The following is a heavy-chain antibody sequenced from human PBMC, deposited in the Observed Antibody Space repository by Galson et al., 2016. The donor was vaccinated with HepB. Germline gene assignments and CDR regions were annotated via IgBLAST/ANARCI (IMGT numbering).Heavy chain of an antibody. J-gene: IGHJ2*01. CDR1: GFAFSSHW. Sequence: SLRLSCAASGFAFSSHWMHWVRQDLGKGLVWVSRINSDGTISNYADSVKGRFTISRDNAKNTLYLQMNSLRAEDTALYYCAKDRGTSGFSVNFDLWGRGTVVAVS. V-gene: IGHV3-74*01. D-gene: IGHD5-12*01. CDR3: AKDRGTSGFSVNFDL. CDR2: INSDGTIS.